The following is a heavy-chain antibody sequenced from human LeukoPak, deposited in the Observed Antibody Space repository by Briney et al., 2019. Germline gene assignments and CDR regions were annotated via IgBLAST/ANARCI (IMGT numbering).Heavy chain of an antibody. J-gene: IGHJ3*02. CDR2: IYYSGST. Sequence: SETLSLTCTVSGGSISSYYGSWIRQPPGKGLEWIGYIYYSGSTNYNPSLKSRVTISVDTSKNQFSLKLSSVTAADTAVYYCARGLNNYDSSAYDAFDIWGQGTMVTVSS. CDR1: GGSISSYY. V-gene: IGHV4-59*01. CDR3: ARGLNNYDSSAYDAFDI. D-gene: IGHD3-22*01.